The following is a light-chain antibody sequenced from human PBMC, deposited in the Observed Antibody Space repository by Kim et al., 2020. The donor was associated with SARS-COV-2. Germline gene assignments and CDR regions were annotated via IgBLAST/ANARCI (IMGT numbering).Light chain of an antibody. CDR3: QQYDNLPYT. Sequence: SETVGDRETMTSQASQDISNYLKWYEQKPGKAPKLLIYDAANLETGVPSRFSGSGSGTDFTFTISSLQPEEIATYYCQQYDNLPYTFGQGTKLEI. CDR1: QDISNY. J-gene: IGKJ2*01. V-gene: IGKV1-33*01. CDR2: DAA.